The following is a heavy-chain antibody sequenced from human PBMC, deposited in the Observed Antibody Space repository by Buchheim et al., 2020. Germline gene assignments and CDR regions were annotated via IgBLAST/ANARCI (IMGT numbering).Heavy chain of an antibody. Sequence: QVQLQESGPGLVKPSQTLSLTCTVSGDSINSGGNYWSWIRQHPGKGLEWIGYISYSGSTYYNPSFKSRATISLDTSKNQFSLKLSSVTAADTAVYYCARGGGARDFDYWGQGTL. CDR3: ARGGGARDFDY. CDR1: GDSINSGGNY. V-gene: IGHV4-31*03. CDR2: ISYSGST. D-gene: IGHD4/OR15-4a*01. J-gene: IGHJ4*02.